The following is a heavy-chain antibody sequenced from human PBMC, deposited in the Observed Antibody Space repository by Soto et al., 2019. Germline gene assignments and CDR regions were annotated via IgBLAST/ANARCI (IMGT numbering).Heavy chain of an antibody. Sequence: PSETLSLTCTVSGGSISSGDYYWSWIRQPPGKGLEWIGYIYYSGSTYYNPSLKSRVTISVDTSKNQFSLKLSPVTAADTAVYYCARDQHHYGMDVWGQGTTVTVSS. CDR1: GGSISSGDYY. V-gene: IGHV4-30-4*01. J-gene: IGHJ6*02. CDR3: ARDQHHYGMDV. D-gene: IGHD2-21*01. CDR2: IYYSGST.